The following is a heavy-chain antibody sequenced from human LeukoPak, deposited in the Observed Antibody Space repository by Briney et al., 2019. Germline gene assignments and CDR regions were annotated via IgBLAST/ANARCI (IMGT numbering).Heavy chain of an antibody. CDR1: GGSISGSNW. CDR2: IYHSGST. V-gene: IGHV4-4*02. CDR3: ARLYSRGWPGDY. J-gene: IGHJ4*02. Sequence: PSGTLSLTCAASGGSISGSNWWSWVRQPPGKGLEWIGEIYHSGSTNYNPSLKSRVSISVDKSKNQFSLKLSSVTAADTAVYYCARLYSRGWPGDYWGQGNLVTVSS. D-gene: IGHD6-19*01.